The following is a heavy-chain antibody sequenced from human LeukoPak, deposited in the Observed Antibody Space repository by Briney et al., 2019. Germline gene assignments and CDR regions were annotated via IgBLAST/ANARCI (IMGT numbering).Heavy chain of an antibody. CDR3: ERDRAIIADRPSAFDI. V-gene: IGHV3-30-3*01. CDR1: GFTFSSYA. J-gene: IGHJ3*02. CDR2: ISYDGSNK. Sequence: GGSLRLSCAASGFTFSSYAMHWVRQAPGKGLEWVAVISYDGSNKYYADSVKGRFTISRDNSKNTLYLQMNSLRAEDTAVYYCERDRAIIADRPSAFDIWGQGTMVTVSS. D-gene: IGHD6-6*01.